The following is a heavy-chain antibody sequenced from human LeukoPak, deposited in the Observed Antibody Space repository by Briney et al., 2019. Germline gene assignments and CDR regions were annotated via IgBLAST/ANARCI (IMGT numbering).Heavy chain of an antibody. CDR1: GGSISSSSNY. V-gene: IGHV4-39*01. Sequence: SETLSLTCTVSGGSISSSSNYWGWIRQPPGKGLEWIGSIYYSGSTYYNPSLKSRVTISVDTSKNQFSLKLSSVTAADTAVYYCARRVTIFGVDRAYYYMDVWGKGTTVTVSS. CDR2: IYYSGST. J-gene: IGHJ6*03. D-gene: IGHD3-3*01. CDR3: ARRVTIFGVDRAYYYMDV.